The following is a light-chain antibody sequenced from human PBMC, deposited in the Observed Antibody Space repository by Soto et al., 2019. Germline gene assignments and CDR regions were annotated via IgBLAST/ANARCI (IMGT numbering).Light chain of an antibody. CDR2: DAS. CDR1: QDISNY. V-gene: IGKV1-33*01. J-gene: IGKJ1*01. Sequence: DIQMTQSPSSLSASVGDRVTITCQASQDISNYLNWYQQKPGKAPKLLIYDASNLATGVPSRFSGSGSGTDFTFTISRLQPEDIATYYCQQYDNLWTFGQGTKVEIK. CDR3: QQYDNLWT.